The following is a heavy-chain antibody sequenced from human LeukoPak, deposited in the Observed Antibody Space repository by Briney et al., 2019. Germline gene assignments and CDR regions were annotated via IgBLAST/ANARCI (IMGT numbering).Heavy chain of an antibody. V-gene: IGHV3-33*01. CDR2: IWYDGSNK. Sequence: GGSLRLSCAASGFTFSSYGMHWVRQAPGKGLEWVAVIWYDGSNKCYADSVKGRFTISRDNSKNTLYLQMNSLRAEDTAVYYCARGESLGIAAARPLSYWGQGTLVTVSS. D-gene: IGHD6-13*01. J-gene: IGHJ4*02. CDR1: GFTFSSYG. CDR3: ARGESLGIAAARPLSY.